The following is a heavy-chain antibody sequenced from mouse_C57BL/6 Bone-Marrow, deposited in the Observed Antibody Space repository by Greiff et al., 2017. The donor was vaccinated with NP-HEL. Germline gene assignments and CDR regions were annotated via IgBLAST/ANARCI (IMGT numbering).Heavy chain of an antibody. V-gene: IGHV2-9-1*01. CDR2: IWTGGGT. CDR1: GFSLTSYA. Sequence: VKLMESGPGLVAPSQSLSITCTVSGFSLTSYAISWVRQPPGKGLEWLGVIWTGGGTNYNSALKSRLSISKDNSKSQVFLKMNSLQTDDTARYYCATMVKGYYYAMDYWGQGTSVTVSS. CDR3: ATMVKGYYYAMDY. J-gene: IGHJ4*01. D-gene: IGHD2-2*01.